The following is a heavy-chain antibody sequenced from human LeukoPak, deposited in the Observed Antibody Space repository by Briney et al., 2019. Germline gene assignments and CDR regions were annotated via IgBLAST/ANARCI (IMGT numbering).Heavy chain of an antibody. D-gene: IGHD4-17*01. Sequence: SETLSLTCAVSGGSVGGAGQSWRWIRQSPGKALEWIAYIFYSGSTYYNPSLKSRVTILIDTSKNQFSLKLSSVTAADTAVYYCARGPYLGDSNNWFDPWGPGTLVTVSS. CDR3: ARGPYLGDSNNWFDP. V-gene: IGHV4-30-2*06. J-gene: IGHJ5*02. CDR1: GGSVGGAGQS. CDR2: IFYSGST.